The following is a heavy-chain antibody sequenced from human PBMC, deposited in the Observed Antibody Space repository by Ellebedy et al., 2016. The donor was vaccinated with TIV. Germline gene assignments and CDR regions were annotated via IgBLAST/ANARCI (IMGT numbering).Heavy chain of an antibody. CDR3: ARGKREGNYYYPKDALDL. V-gene: IGHV3-30*03. Sequence: PGGSLRLSCAASGFTFSSYGIHWVRQTPGKGLEWVAVITYDGSKKYYADSVKGRFTISRDNSKNTLDLQMNSLTAEDTAVYYWARGKREGNYYYPKDALDLWGQGTMFTVSS. CDR2: ITYDGSKK. J-gene: IGHJ3*01. CDR1: GFTFSSYG. D-gene: IGHD4-11*01.